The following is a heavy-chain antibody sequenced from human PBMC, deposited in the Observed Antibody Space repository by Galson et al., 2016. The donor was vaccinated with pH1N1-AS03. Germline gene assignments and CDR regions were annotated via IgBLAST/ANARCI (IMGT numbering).Heavy chain of an antibody. D-gene: IGHD3-22*01. CDR2: ISHDGNNR. V-gene: IGHV3-30*09. J-gene: IGHJ3*01. Sequence: SLRLSCAASGYTFSTFALHWVRQAPGKGLEALAFISHDGNNRYYTQSVRGRFAISRDNSKNTLYLQMNSLRPDDTAVYYCARDRSYDHMGDAFGLWGQGTMVTVFS. CDR3: ARDRSYDHMGDAFGL. CDR1: GYTFSTFA.